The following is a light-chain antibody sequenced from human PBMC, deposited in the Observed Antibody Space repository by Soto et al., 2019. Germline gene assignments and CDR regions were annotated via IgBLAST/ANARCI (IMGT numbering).Light chain of an antibody. Sequence: QSVLTQPRSVSGSPGQSVTISCTGTTSDVGGYNFVSWYQQHPSKAPILMIYDVTKRPSGVPDRFSGSKSGSTASLTITGLEAEDEADYYCCSYAGSYSDIFGIGTKLTVL. V-gene: IGLV2-11*01. CDR2: DVT. J-gene: IGLJ1*01. CDR1: TSDVGGYNF. CDR3: CSYAGSYSDI.